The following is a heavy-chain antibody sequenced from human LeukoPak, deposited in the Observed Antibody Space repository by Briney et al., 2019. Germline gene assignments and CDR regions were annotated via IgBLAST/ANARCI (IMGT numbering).Heavy chain of an antibody. CDR2: IYTSGST. Sequence: PSETLSLTCTVSGGSISSYYWSWIRQPAGKGLEWIGRIYTSGSTNYNPSFKSRVTMSVDTSKNQFSLKLSSVTAADTAVYYCARNRGSTVITDHYYYYYMDVWGQGTLVTVSS. D-gene: IGHD4-11*01. CDR3: ARNRGSTVITDHYYYYYMDV. V-gene: IGHV4-4*07. CDR1: GGSISSYY. J-gene: IGHJ6*03.